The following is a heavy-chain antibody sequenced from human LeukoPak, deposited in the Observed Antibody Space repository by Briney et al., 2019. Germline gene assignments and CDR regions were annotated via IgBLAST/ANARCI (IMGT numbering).Heavy chain of an antibody. Sequence: PSETLSLTCTVSGGSISSYHWSWIRQPPGRGLEWIGYIYYSGSTNYNPSLKSRVTISVDTSKNQFSLKLSSVTAADTAVYYCARAPGIAARPDYWGQGTLVTVSS. D-gene: IGHD6-6*01. V-gene: IGHV4-59*01. J-gene: IGHJ4*02. CDR2: IYYSGST. CDR3: ARAPGIAARPDY. CDR1: GGSISSYH.